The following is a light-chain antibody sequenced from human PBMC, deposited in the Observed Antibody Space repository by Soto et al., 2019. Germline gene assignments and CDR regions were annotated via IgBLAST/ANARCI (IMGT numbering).Light chain of an antibody. Sequence: VMTQSPATLSVSPGERATLSCRASQSVSSSLAWYQQKPGQAPRLLIYGASSRATGIPDRFSGSGSGTDFTLTISRLEPEDFAVYYCQQYGSSPRTFGQGTKVDIK. J-gene: IGKJ1*01. CDR3: QQYGSSPRT. CDR2: GAS. V-gene: IGKV3-20*01. CDR1: QSVSSS.